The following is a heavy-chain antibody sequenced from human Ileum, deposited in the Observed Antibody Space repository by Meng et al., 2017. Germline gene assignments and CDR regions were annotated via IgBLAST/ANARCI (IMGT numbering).Heavy chain of an antibody. Sequence: QVQLQESGPGLVKGAQSRTLTGTVAGGSIGSAAYYWTWIRQHPAKGLEWIGYIHYTGSTSYNPSLESRTSTSIDTSNNQFSLKVTSVTAADTAVYYCARGVSAAGLFDNWGPGTLVTVSS. J-gene: IGHJ4*02. CDR3: ARGVSAAGLFDN. D-gene: IGHD2-2*01. V-gene: IGHV4-31*03. CDR1: GGSIGSAAYY. CDR2: IHYTGST.